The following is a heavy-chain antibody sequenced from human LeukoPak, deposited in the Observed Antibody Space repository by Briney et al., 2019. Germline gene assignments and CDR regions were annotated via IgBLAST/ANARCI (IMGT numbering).Heavy chain of an antibody. CDR2: ISGSGGST. V-gene: IGHV3-23*01. CDR1: AFTFRSYD. J-gene: IGHJ4*02. CDR3: AKGAASRGYTYVAN. D-gene: IGHD5-18*01. Sequence: GGSLRLSCAASAFTFRSYDMIWVRQAPGKGLGWVSGISGSGGSTYYSDSAKGRFTISRDNSNNTLYLQMNSLRAEDTAVYYCAKGAASRGYTYVANWGQGTLVTVSS.